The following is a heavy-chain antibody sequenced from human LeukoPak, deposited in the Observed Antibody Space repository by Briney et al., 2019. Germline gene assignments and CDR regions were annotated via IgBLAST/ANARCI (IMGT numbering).Heavy chain of an antibody. CDR2: ISWNSGSI. Sequence: SLRLSCAASGFTFDDYAMHWVRQAPRKGLEWVSGISWNSGSIGYADSVKGRFTISRDNAKNSLYLQMNSLRAEDTALYYCAKDIGAAAGTFYGMDVWGQGTTVTVSS. D-gene: IGHD6-13*01. J-gene: IGHJ6*02. V-gene: IGHV3-9*01. CDR1: GFTFDDYA. CDR3: AKDIGAAAGTFYGMDV.